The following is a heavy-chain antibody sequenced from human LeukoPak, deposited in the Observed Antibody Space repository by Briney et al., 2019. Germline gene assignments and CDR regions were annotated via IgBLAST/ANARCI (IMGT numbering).Heavy chain of an antibody. D-gene: IGHD3-3*01. V-gene: IGHV4-59*01. CDR2: IYYSGSA. CDR1: GGSISSYY. CDR3: ARAFRSGYYLDY. J-gene: IGHJ4*02. Sequence: SETLSLTCTVSGGSISSYYWSWIRQPPGKGLEWIGYIYYSGSANYNPSLKSRVTISVDTSKNQFSLKLSSVTAADTAVYYCARAFRSGYYLDYWGQGTLVTVSS.